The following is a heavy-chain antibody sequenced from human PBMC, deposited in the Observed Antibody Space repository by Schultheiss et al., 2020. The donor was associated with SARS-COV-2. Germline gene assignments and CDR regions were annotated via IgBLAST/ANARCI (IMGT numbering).Heavy chain of an antibody. CDR3: ARTSDYGDKLGEFDYYYYGMDV. D-gene: IGHD4-17*01. Sequence: SQTLSLTCAVSGGSISSSNWWSWIRQPPGKGLEWIGYIYYSGSTYYNPSLKSRVTISVDTSKNQFSLKLSSVTAADTAVYYCARTSDYGDKLGEFDYYYYGMDVWGQGTTVTVSS. V-gene: IGHV4-4*02. J-gene: IGHJ6*02. CDR2: IYYSGST. CDR1: GGSISSSNW.